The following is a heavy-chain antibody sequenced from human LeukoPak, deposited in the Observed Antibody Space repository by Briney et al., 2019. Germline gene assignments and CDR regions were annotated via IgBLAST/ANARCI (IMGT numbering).Heavy chain of an antibody. CDR1: GFTLSSFS. V-gene: IGHV3-21*06. CDR2: ISSGSSYT. J-gene: IGHJ3*02. CDR3: ARDIVTTNDAFDM. D-gene: IGHD1-26*01. Sequence: GGSLRLSCAASGFTLSSFSMNWVRQAPGKGLEWVASISSGSSYTYYADPVKGRFTISRDNAKNSLYLQMNSLRAEDTAVYYCARDIVTTNDAFDMWGRGTMVTVSS.